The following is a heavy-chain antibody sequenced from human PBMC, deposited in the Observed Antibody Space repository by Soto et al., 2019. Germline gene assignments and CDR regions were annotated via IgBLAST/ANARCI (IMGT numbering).Heavy chain of an antibody. V-gene: IGHV4-31*03. J-gene: IGHJ5*02. D-gene: IGHD2-15*01. CDR1: GGSISSGGYY. Sequence: SETLSLTCTVSGGSISSGGYYWSWIRQHPGKGLEWIGYIYYSGSTYYNPSLKSRVTISVDTSKNQFSLKLSSVTAADTAVYYCARDAVGGSPFEWRWFDPWGQGTLVTVSS. CDR3: ARDAVGGSPFEWRWFDP. CDR2: IYYSGST.